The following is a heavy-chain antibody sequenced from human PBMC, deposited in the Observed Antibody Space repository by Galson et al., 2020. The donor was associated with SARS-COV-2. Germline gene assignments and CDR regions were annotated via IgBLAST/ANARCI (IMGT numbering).Heavy chain of an antibody. CDR3: AGAFEAYGMDV. J-gene: IGHJ6*02. V-gene: IGHV4-31*03. Sequence: SETMSLTCIVSGASTSRGGTYWSCIRPHPGKGLEWIGYIYYSGSTYYNPSLKSRVTISVDTSKNQFSLKLSSVTAADTAVYYCAGAFEAYGMDVWGQGATVIVSS. CDR1: GASTSRGGTY. CDR2: IYYSGST.